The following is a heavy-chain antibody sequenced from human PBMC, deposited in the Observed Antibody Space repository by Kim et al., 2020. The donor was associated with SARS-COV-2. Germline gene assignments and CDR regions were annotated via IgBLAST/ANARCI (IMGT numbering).Heavy chain of an antibody. D-gene: IGHD3-22*01. V-gene: IGHV3-43*02. CDR1: GCTFDDYA. Sequence: GGSLRLSCAASGCTFDDYAMHWVRQAPGKGLEWVSLISGDGGSTYYADSVKGRFTISRDNSKNSLYLQMNSLRTEDTALYYCASSSGYYLDYWGQGTLVTVSS. J-gene: IGHJ4*02. CDR3: ASSSGYYLDY. CDR2: ISGDGGST.